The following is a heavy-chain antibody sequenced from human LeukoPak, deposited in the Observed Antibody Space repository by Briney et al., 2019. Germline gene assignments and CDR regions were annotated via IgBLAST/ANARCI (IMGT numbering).Heavy chain of an antibody. V-gene: IGHV3-48*02. CDR3: ATDGENLLVRAIDY. D-gene: IGHD3-10*01. J-gene: IGHJ4*02. CDR1: GFTFRSYS. CDR2: ISSSSSTI. Sequence: PGGSLRLSCAASGFTFRSYSMNWVRQAPGKGLEWVSYISSSSSTIYYADSVKGRFTISRDNAKNSLYLQMNSLRDEDTAVYYCATDGENLLVRAIDYWGQGTLVTVSS.